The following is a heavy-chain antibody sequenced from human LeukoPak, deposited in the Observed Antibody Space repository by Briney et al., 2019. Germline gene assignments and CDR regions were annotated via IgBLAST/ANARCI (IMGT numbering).Heavy chain of an antibody. CDR2: IITDNGNT. CDR3: ARDLDYYDSSGSGWFDP. V-gene: IGHV1-18*01. CDR1: GYSFSRYG. D-gene: IGHD3-22*01. Sequence: ASVKVSCKASGYSFSRYGISWVRQAPGQGLEWMGWIITDNGNTNYAQKFQGRVTMTTDTSTNTAYMELRSLRSDDTAVYYCARDLDYYDSSGSGWFDPWGQGTLVTVSS. J-gene: IGHJ5*02.